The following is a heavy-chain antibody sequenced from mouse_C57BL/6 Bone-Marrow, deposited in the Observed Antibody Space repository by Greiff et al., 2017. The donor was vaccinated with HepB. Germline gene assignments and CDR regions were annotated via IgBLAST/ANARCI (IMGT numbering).Heavy chain of an antibody. CDR2: ISSGGDYI. CDR1: GFTFSSYA. Sequence: EVHLVESGEGLVKPGGSLKLSCAASGFTFSSYAMSWVRQTPEKRLEWVAYISSGGDYIYYADTVKGRFTISRDNARNTLYLQMSSMKSEDTAMYYCTRARGRYYGSSYAWFAYWGQGTLVTVSA. CDR3: TRARGRYYGSSYAWFAY. J-gene: IGHJ3*01. D-gene: IGHD1-1*01. V-gene: IGHV5-9-1*02.